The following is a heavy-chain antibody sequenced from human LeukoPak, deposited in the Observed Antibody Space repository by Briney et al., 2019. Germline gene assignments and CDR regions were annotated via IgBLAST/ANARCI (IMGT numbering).Heavy chain of an antibody. CDR1: RFNFSDHY. CDR2: ISSGGTIT. J-gene: IGHJ6*02. Sequence: GGSLRLSCVASRFNFSDHYMSWIRQAPRKGLEWVSYISSGGTITYHADSVKGRFTVSRDNAKKSLYLQMNSLRGEDTAVYYCARHHEYERNSYGMDAWGQGTTVTVSS. V-gene: IGHV3-11*01. D-gene: IGHD3-16*01. CDR3: ARHHEYERNSYGMDA.